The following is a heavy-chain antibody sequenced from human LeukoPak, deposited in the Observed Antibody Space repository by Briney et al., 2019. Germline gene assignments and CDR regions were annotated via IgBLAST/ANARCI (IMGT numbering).Heavy chain of an antibody. Sequence: GGSLRLSCAASGFTFSSYWMSWVRQAPGKGLEWVANTKQDGGEKYYAESVKGRFTISRDNVKNSLYLQMNSLRVEDTAVYYCARARGGYDLDYWGQGTLVTVSS. J-gene: IGHJ4*02. CDR3: ARARGGYDLDY. D-gene: IGHD5-12*01. CDR2: TKQDGGEK. V-gene: IGHV3-7*01. CDR1: GFTFSSYW.